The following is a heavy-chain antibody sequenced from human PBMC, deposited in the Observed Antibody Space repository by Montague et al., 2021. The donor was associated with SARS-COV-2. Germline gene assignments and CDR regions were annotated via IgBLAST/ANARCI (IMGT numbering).Heavy chain of an antibody. CDR2: VAYSGST. Sequence: SETLSLTCSVSGDSIGSSHTYWGWIRQPPGKGLEWIGCVAYSGSTYYNPSLRRRVTISVDTPKSQFSLKLNSVTAADTAVYYCARSQLYYDLLTGFSESYYFDYGGQGTLATVSS. V-gene: IGHV4-39*01. CDR1: GDSIGSSHTY. CDR3: ARSQLYYDLLTGFSESYYFDY. J-gene: IGHJ4*02. D-gene: IGHD3-9*01.